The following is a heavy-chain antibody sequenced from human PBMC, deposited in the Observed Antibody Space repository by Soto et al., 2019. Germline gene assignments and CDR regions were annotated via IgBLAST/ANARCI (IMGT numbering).Heavy chain of an antibody. CDR3: ARHVTVAGGCTGPYNCLDS. V-gene: IGHV5-10-1*01. CDR2: IDPSDSYT. CDR1: GYSFTSYW. J-gene: IGHJ5*01. Sequence: GESLNISCKGSGYSFTSYWISLVRQMPGKGLEWMGRIDPSDSYTNYSPSFQGHVTISADKSISTAYLQWSSLQASDTAMYYCARHVTVAGGCTGPYNCLDSWGQGTLVTVSS. D-gene: IGHD2-8*02.